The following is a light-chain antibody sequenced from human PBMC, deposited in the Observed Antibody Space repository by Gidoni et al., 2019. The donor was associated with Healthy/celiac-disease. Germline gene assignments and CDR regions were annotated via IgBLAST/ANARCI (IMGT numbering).Light chain of an antibody. CDR1: QSLLHSNGYNY. J-gene: IGKJ2*01. CDR2: LGS. V-gene: IGKV2-28*01. CDR3: MQALQTPLYT. Sequence: DIVRTHSPLSLPVTPGEPASISCRSSQSLLHSNGYNYLDWYLQKPGQSPQLLIYLGSNRASGVPDRFSGSGSGTDFTLKISRVEAEDVGVYYCMQALQTPLYTFGQGTKLEIK.